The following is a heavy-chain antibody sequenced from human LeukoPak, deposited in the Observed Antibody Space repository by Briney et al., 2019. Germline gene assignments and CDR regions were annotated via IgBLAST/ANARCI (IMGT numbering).Heavy chain of an antibody. D-gene: IGHD4-17*01. CDR1: GASISSGNYY. J-gene: IGHJ4*02. Sequence: SETLSLTCTVSGASISSGNYYWSWIRQPAGKGLEWIGRIYTSGSTHYNPSLRSRVTISVDTSKNQFSLKLRSVTAADTAVYYCARDTYGAIDYWGQGTLVTVSS. CDR3: ARDTYGAIDY. CDR2: IYTSGST. V-gene: IGHV4-61*02.